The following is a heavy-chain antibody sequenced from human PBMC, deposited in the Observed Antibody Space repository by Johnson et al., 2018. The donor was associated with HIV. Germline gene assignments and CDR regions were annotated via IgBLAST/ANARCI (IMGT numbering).Heavy chain of an antibody. D-gene: IGHD3-10*01. J-gene: IGHJ3*02. CDR3: AKGATYYYGSGSYYTGSAFDI. Sequence: QVQLVESGGGVVQPGRSLRLSCAASGFTFSDYYMSWIRQAPGNLYYADSVKGRFTISRDNSKNTLYRQMNSLRAEDTAVYYCAKGATYYYGSGSYYTGSAFDIWGQGTMVTVSS. V-gene: IGHV3-11*01. CDR2: L. CDR1: GFTFSDYY.